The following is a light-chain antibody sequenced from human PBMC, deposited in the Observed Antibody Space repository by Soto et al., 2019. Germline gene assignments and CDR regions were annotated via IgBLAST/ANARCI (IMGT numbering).Light chain of an antibody. V-gene: IGKV3-15*01. CDR2: GAS. J-gene: IGKJ1*01. CDR3: QHYNNWPPWT. Sequence: EVVMTQSPATLSVSPGERVTISCRASQNVNRNLAWYQQKPGQAPRLLFFGASTRATGIPARFSGSGSGTEFTLTISSLQSEDFAVYYCQHYNNWPPWTFGQGTKVEIK. CDR1: QNVNRN.